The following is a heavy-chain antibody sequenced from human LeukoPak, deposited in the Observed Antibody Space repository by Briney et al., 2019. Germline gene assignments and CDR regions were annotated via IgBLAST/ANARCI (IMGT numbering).Heavy chain of an antibody. D-gene: IGHD6-19*01. Sequence: PGGSLRLSCAASGFTFSSYEMNWVRQAPGKGLEWVSYISSSGSTIYYADSVKGRFTISRDNAKNSLYLQMNSLRAEDTAVYYCARDLAEQWLVPGFDYWGQGTLVTVSS. J-gene: IGHJ4*02. CDR2: ISSSGSTI. CDR1: GFTFSSYE. CDR3: ARDLAEQWLVPGFDY. V-gene: IGHV3-48*03.